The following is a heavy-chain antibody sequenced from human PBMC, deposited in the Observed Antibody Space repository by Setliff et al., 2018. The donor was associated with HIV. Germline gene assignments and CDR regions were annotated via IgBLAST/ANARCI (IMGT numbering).Heavy chain of an antibody. CDR1: GGSISTYY. D-gene: IGHD4-17*01. J-gene: IGHJ3*01. CDR3: ARVQMAYAAFDV. Sequence: SETLSLTCTVSGGSISTYYWRWIRQPPGKGLEWIGSIYLTGSSDNNPSLKSRVTLSVDTSKHQFSLKLSSVTAADTAVYYCARVQMAYAAFDVWGQGTMGTVS. CDR2: IYLTGSS. V-gene: IGHV4-59*01.